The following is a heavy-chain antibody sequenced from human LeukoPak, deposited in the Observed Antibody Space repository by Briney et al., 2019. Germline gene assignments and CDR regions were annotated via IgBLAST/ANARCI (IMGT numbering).Heavy chain of an antibody. Sequence: SETLSLTCTVSGYSISSGYYWGWIRPPPGKGLEWIGSIYHSGSTYYNPSLKSRVTISVDTSKNQFSLKLSSVTVADTAVYYCARALYYYGSGSSDYWDQGTLVTVSS. V-gene: IGHV4-38-2*02. CDR1: GYSISSGYY. CDR3: ARALYYYGSGSSDY. CDR2: IYHSGST. J-gene: IGHJ4*02. D-gene: IGHD3-10*01.